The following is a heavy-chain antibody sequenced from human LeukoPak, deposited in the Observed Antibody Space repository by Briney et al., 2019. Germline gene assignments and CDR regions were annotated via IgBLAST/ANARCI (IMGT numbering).Heavy chain of an antibody. V-gene: IGHV1-69*06. CDR3: ATDRYSSGWSPN. CDR2: TIPIFGTA. D-gene: IGHD6-19*01. CDR1: GGTFSSYA. J-gene: IGHJ4*02. Sequence: SVKVSCKASGGTFSSYAISWVRQAPGQGLEWMGGTIPIFGTANYAQKFQGRVTITADKSTSTAYMELSSLRSEDTAVYYCATDRYSSGWSPNWGQGTLVSVSS.